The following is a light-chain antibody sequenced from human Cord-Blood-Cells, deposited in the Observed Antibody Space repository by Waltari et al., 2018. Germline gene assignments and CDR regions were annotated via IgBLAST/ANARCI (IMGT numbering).Light chain of an antibody. V-gene: IGKV3-20*01. CDR3: QQYGSSPYT. Sequence: EIVLTQSPGTLSLSPGESATLSCRASQSVSSSYLAWYQQKPGQAPRLLIYGASSRATGIPDRFSSSGSGTDVTLTISRLEPEDFAVYYCQQYGSSPYTFGQGTKLEIK. CDR2: GAS. J-gene: IGKJ2*01. CDR1: QSVSSSY.